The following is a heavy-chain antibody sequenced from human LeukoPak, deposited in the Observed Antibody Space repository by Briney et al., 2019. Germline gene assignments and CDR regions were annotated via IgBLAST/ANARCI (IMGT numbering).Heavy chain of an antibody. V-gene: IGHV1-2*06. CDR2: INPNSGGT. J-gene: IGHJ4*02. Sequence: ASVKVSCKASGYTFTGYYMHWVRQAPGQGLEWMGRINPNSGGTNYAQKFQGRVTITRDTSISTAFMELSSLRSEDAAVYYCARDSGSGNNDYWGQGTLVTVSS. D-gene: IGHD1-26*01. CDR1: GYTFTGYY. CDR3: ARDSGSGNNDY.